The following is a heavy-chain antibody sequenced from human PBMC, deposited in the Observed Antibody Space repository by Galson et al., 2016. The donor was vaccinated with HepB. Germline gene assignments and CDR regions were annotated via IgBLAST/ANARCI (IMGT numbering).Heavy chain of an antibody. V-gene: IGHV3-23*01. CDR2: ISTSGGST. D-gene: IGHD4-11*01. CDR3: AKGTTRLGEN. Sequence: SLRLSCAASGFAFSAYGMTWVRQAPRKGLEWVAAISTSGGSTDYADSVRGRFTISRDNSKNMLYLQMKSLRAEDSALYYCAKGTTRLGENGGQGILVTVSS. J-gene: IGHJ4*02. CDR1: GFAFSAYG.